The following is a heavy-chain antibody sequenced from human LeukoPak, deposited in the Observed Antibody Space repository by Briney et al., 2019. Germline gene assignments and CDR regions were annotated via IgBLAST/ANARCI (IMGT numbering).Heavy chain of an antibody. CDR3: ARVRGYYDILTGSSRGYYFDY. CDR1: GFTVSSNY. CDR2: IYSGGST. V-gene: IGHV3-66*01. Sequence: GGSLRLSCAASGFTVSSNYMSWVRQAPGKGLEWVSVIYSGGSTYYADSVKGRFTISRDNSENTLYLQMNSLRAEDTAVYYCARVRGYYDILTGSSRGYYFDYWGQGTLVTVSS. D-gene: IGHD3-9*01. J-gene: IGHJ4*02.